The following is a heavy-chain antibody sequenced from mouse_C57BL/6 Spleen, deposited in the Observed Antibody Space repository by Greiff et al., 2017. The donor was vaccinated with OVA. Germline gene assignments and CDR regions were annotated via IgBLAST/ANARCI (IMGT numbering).Heavy chain of an antibody. V-gene: IGHV5-4*01. D-gene: IGHD1-1*01. J-gene: IGHJ1*03. CDR1: GFTFSSYA. Sequence: DVKLVESGGGLVKPGGSLKLSCAASGFTFSSYAMSWVRQTPEKRLEWVATISDGGSYTYYPDNVKGRFTISRDNAKNNLYLQMSHLKSEDTAMYYCAREETTVDWYFDVWGTGTTVTVSS. CDR2: ISDGGSYT. CDR3: AREETTVDWYFDV.